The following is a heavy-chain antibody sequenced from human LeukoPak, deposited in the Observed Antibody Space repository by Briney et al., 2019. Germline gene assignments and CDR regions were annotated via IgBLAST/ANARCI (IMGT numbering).Heavy chain of an antibody. Sequence: PSETLSLTCAVYSGSFSGYYWSWIRQPPGKGLEWVSAISGSGGSTYYADSVKGRFTISRDNSKNTLYLQMNSLRAEDTAVYYCAKDTAYSSSSAFDIWGQGTMVTVSS. J-gene: IGHJ3*02. CDR3: AKDTAYSSSSAFDI. D-gene: IGHD6-6*01. V-gene: IGHV3-23*01. CDR1: SGSFSGYY. CDR2: ISGSGGST.